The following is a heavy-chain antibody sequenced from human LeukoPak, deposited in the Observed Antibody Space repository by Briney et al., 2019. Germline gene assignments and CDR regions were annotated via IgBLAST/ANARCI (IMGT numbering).Heavy chain of an antibody. V-gene: IGHV4-59*12. J-gene: IGHJ4*02. CDR3: AKDAGYDSSGYYSFTCLDY. CDR1: GGSISSYY. CDR2: IYHSGST. D-gene: IGHD3-22*01. Sequence: SSETLSLTCTVSGGSISSYYWSWIRQPPGKGLEWIGYIYHSGSTYYNPSLKSRVTISVDRSKNQFSLKLSSVTAADTAVYYCAKDAGYDSSGYYSFTCLDYWGQGTLVTVSS.